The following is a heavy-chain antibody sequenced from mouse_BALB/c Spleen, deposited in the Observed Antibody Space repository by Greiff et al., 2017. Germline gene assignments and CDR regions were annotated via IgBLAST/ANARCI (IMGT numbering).Heavy chain of an antibody. J-gene: IGHJ3*01. CDR3: ARLWAPSWFAY. D-gene: IGHD3-1*01. Sequence: VKLMESGAELAKPGASVKMSCKASGYTFTSYWMHWVKQRPGQGLEWIGYINPSTGYTEYNQKFKDKATLTADKSSSTAYMQLSSLTSEDSAVYYCARLWAPSWFAYWGQGTLVTVSA. CDR1: GYTFTSYW. CDR2: INPSTGYT. V-gene: IGHV1-7*01.